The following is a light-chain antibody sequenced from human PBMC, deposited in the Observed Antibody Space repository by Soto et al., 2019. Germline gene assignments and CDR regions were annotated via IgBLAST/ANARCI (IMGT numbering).Light chain of an antibody. CDR1: QTIRSNS. Sequence: EVVLTQSPATLSLSPGERVTLSCWASQTIRSNSLAWYQHRPGLAPRLLVYGTSTRATGIPDRFSGSGSGTDFYLTITRLEPEDFAVYYCQYYSNSPPFSFGQGTKLEIK. V-gene: IGKV3D-20*01. CDR3: QYYSNSPPFS. J-gene: IGKJ2*03. CDR2: GTS.